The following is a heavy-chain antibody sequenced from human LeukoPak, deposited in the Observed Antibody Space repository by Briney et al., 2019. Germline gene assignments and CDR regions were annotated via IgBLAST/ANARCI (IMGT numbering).Heavy chain of an antibody. J-gene: IGHJ4*02. Sequence: HPGGSLRLSCAASGFTVSSNYMSWVRQAPGKGLEWVSVIYSGGSTYYADSVKGRFTISRDNSKNTLYLQMDSLRAEDTAVYYCAKEWSVSNLRYFDCWGQGTLVTVSS. CDR2: IYSGGST. CDR3: AKEWSVSNLRYFDC. D-gene: IGHD5/OR15-5a*01. CDR1: GFTVSSNY. V-gene: IGHV3-53*01.